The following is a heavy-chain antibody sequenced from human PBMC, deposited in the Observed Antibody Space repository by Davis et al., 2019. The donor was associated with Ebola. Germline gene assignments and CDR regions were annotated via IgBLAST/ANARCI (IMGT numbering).Heavy chain of an antibody. CDR2: INHSGST. CDR3: ARVRIARFDP. J-gene: IGHJ5*02. V-gene: IGHV4-34*01. D-gene: IGHD6-13*01. Sequence: SETLSLTCSVSGGSMSRHYWNWIRQPPGKGLEWIGEINHSGSTNYNPSLKSRVTISVDTSKNQFSLKLSSVTAADTAVYYCARVRIARFDPWGQGTLVTVSS. CDR1: GGSMSRHY.